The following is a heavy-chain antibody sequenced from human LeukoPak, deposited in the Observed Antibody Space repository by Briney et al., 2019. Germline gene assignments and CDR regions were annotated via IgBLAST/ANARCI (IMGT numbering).Heavy chain of an antibody. V-gene: IGHV1-46*01. J-gene: IGHJ4*02. CDR1: GYTFTNYY. CDR2: INPSGGST. CDR3: ARDLSDTTVAVAGTDY. Sequence: GASVKVSCKASGYTFTNYYIHWVRQAPGQGLEWMEIINPSGGSTSYAQKFQGRVTMTRDMSTSTVYMELSSLRSEDTAVYYCARDLSDTTVAVAGTDYWGQGTLVTVSS. D-gene: IGHD6-19*01.